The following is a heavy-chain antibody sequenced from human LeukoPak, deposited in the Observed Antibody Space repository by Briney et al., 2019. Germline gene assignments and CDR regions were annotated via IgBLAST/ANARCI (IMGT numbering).Heavy chain of an antibody. Sequence: SETLSLTCTISGGSIGTDHWSWIRQPPGKGLDWIGYAYYNGNTNYNPSLNSRVTITVDTSNNQFSLRLTSVTTADTAVYYCARGHPPNLDVWGQGTTVTDSS. CDR2: AYYNGNT. V-gene: IGHV4-59*01. CDR3: ARGHPPNLDV. CDR1: GGSIGTDH. J-gene: IGHJ6*02.